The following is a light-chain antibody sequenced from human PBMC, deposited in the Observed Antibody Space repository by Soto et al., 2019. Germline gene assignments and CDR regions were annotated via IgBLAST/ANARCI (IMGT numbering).Light chain of an antibody. J-gene: IGKJ2*01. CDR2: GAS. V-gene: IGKV3-15*01. CDR3: QQDNNWPPAT. CDR1: QSVSSN. Sequence: IVMTQSPATLSVSQGERATLSCRASQSVSSNLAWYHQKPGQAPRLLTYGASTRATSIPARFSGSESGTEVTLTISSLQSEDFAIYYCQQDNNWPPATFGQGTKLEIK.